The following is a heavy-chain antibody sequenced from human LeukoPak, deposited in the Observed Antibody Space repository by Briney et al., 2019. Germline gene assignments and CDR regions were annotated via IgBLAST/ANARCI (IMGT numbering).Heavy chain of an antibody. D-gene: IGHD2-15*01. CDR2: IYTSGST. CDR1: GGSISSYY. Sequence: SETLSLTCTVSGGSISSYYWSWIRQPPGKGLEWIGRIYTSGSTNYNPSLKSRVTMSVDTSKNQFSLKLSSVTAADTAVYYCARDAPSYCSGGSCYLWAFDIWGQGTMVTVSS. V-gene: IGHV4-4*07. J-gene: IGHJ3*02. CDR3: ARDAPSYCSGGSCYLWAFDI.